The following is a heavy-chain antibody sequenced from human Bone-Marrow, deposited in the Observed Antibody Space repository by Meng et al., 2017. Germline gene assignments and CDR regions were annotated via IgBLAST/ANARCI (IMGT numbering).Heavy chain of an antibody. J-gene: IGHJ4*02. V-gene: IGHV1-58*01. Sequence: SVKVSCKASGFTFTSSAVQWVRQARGQRLEWIGWIVVGSGNTNYAQKFQERVTITRDMSTSTAYMELGSLRSEDTAGYYCAAGGVLTSSSDYWGQGTLVTVSS. CDR2: IVVGSGNT. CDR3: AAGGVLTSSSDY. CDR1: GFTFTSSA. D-gene: IGHD4/OR15-4a*01.